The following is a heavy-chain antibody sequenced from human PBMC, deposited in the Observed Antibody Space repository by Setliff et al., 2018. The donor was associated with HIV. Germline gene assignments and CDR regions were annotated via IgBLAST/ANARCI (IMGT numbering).Heavy chain of an antibody. Sequence: PSETLSLTCTVSGGSISSYYWSWIRQPPGKGLEWIGYIYYSGSTNYNPSLKSRVTMSVDTSKNQFSLKLSSVTAADTAVYYCARDFGGSYFFGYYYGMDVWGQGTTVTVSS. CDR2: IYYSGST. J-gene: IGHJ6*02. CDR3: ARDFGGSYFFGYYYGMDV. CDR1: GGSISSYY. D-gene: IGHD1-26*01. V-gene: IGHV4-59*12.